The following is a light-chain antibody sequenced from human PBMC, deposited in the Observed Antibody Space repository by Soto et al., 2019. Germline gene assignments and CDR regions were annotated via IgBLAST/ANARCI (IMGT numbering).Light chain of an antibody. Sequence: EIVMTQSPVTLSVSPGERATLSCRASQSVSSNLAWYQQKPGQAPRLLFYGASNRATGIPARFSGSGSWTEFTLTINNLQSEDFAVHYCQQYKNWPRTFGQGTKVDIK. J-gene: IGKJ2*02. CDR2: GAS. CDR3: QQYKNWPRT. V-gene: IGKV3-15*01. CDR1: QSVSSN.